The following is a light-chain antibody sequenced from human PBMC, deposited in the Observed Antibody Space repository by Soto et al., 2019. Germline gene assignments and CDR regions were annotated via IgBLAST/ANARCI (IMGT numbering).Light chain of an antibody. V-gene: IGLV2-14*01. Sequence: QSALTQPASVSGSPGQSITISCTGTSSDVGGYNYVSWYQQHQGKAPKLMIYEVSNRPSGVSNRFSGSKSGNTASLTISGHQAEDEADYYCSSYTSSSTHWVFGGGTQLTVL. CDR1: SSDVGGYNY. CDR2: EVS. J-gene: IGLJ3*02. CDR3: SSYTSSSTHWV.